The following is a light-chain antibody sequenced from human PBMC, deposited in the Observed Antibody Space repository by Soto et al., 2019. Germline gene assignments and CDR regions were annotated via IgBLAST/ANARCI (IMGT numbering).Light chain of an antibody. Sequence: ETVLTQSPGTLSLSPGERATLSCRASQSVSSNYLAWYQHIPGQAPRLLIYGASTRATGIPDRFSGSGSGTAYALTISRLDPEDFAVDYYQQFDRSLPSWTFGQGTKVE. CDR1: QSVSSNY. V-gene: IGKV3-20*01. CDR2: GAS. CDR3: QQFDRSLPSWT. J-gene: IGKJ1*01.